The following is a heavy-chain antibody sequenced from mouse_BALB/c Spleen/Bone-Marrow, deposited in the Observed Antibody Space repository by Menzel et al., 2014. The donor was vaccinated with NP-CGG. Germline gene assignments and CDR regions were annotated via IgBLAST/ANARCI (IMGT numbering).Heavy chain of an antibody. CDR3: ARRDNAPFAY. CDR2: IDPSDSET. J-gene: IGHJ3*01. D-gene: IGHD2-4*01. Sequence: QVQLKDSGPQLVRPGASVKISCKASGYSFTRYWMHWVQQRPGQGLAWIGMIDPSDSETKLNQKFKDKATLTVDKSSSTAYLQLSGTTAEDSAVDYGARRDNAPFAYGGQGTLVTVSA. CDR1: GYSFTRYW. V-gene: IGHV1S74*01.